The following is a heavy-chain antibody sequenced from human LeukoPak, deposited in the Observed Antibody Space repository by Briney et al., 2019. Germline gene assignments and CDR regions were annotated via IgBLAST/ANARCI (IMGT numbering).Heavy chain of an antibody. CDR1: GGSISSGSYY. D-gene: IGHD5-18*01. Sequence: PSETLSLTCTVSGGSISSGSYYWSWIRQPAGKGLEWIGRIYTSGSTNYNPSLKSRVTISVDTSKNQFSLKLSSVTAADTAVYYCARGALGTAMVTRLANWGQGTLVTVSS. J-gene: IGHJ4*02. CDR3: ARGALGTAMVTRLAN. V-gene: IGHV4-61*02. CDR2: IYTSGST.